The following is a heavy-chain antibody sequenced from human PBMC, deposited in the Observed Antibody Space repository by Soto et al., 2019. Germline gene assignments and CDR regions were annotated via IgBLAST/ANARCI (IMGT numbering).Heavy chain of an antibody. D-gene: IGHD4-4*01. CDR2: INPDSGGT. CDR3: TRKVIDYNFDY. CDR1: GYTFSDYY. Sequence: QVQLAQSGAEVKKPGASVKVSCKASGYTFSDYYMHWVRQAPGQGLEWMGWINPDSGGTKYTQKFQGRVTMTRDTSISSAYMGLSRLRSDETAVYYCTRKVIDYNFDYWGQGTLVTVSS. J-gene: IGHJ4*02. V-gene: IGHV1-2*02.